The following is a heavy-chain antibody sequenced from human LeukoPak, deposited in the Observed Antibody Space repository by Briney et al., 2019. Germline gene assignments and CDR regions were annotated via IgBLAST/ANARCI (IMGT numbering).Heavy chain of an antibody. D-gene: IGHD3-3*01. V-gene: IGHV4-34*01. J-gene: IGHJ2*01. CDR3: ARVQYYDFWSGYSRSYWYFDL. CDR2: INHSGST. CDR1: GGSFSGYY. Sequence: MTSETLSLTCAVYGGSFSGYYWSWIRQPPGKGLEWIGEINHSGSTNYNPSLKSRVTISVYTSKNQFSLKLSSVTAADTAVYYCARVQYYDFWSGYSRSYWYFDLWGRGTLVTVSS.